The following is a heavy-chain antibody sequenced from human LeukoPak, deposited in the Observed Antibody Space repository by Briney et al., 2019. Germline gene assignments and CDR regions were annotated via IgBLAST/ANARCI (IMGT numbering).Heavy chain of an antibody. V-gene: IGHV4-34*01. CDR2: INHSGST. CDR1: GGSFSGYY. D-gene: IGHD6-19*01. Sequence: PSETLSLTCAVYGGSFSGYYWSWSRQPPGKGLEWIGEINHSGSTNYNPSLKSRVTISVDTSKNQFSLKLSSVTAADTAVYYCARGPQWLALAWGQGTLVTVSS. CDR3: ARGPQWLALA. J-gene: IGHJ5*02.